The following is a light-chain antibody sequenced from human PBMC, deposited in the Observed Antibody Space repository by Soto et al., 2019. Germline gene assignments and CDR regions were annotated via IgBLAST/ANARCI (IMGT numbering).Light chain of an antibody. J-gene: IGKJ1*01. CDR1: QSVSSN. CDR3: QQYNNWPWT. V-gene: IGKV3-15*01. Sequence: EIVMTQSPATLSVSQGERATLSCRASQSVSSNLAWYQQKPGQAPRLLIYGASTRATGIPARFSGSGSGTEFTLTISSLQSEDVAVYYCQQYNNWPWTFGQGTKVDSK. CDR2: GAS.